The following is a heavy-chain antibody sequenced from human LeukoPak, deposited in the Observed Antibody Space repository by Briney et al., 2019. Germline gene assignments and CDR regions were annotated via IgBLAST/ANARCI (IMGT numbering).Heavy chain of an antibody. V-gene: IGHV3-21*01. Sequence: GGSLRLSCAASGFTFSSYSMNWVRQAPGKGLEWVSSISSSSSYIYYADSVKGRFTLSRDNAKNSLYLQMNSLRAEDTAVYYCAREDSSTPGDYWGQGTLVTVSS. J-gene: IGHJ4*02. CDR1: GFTFSSYS. CDR3: AREDSSTPGDY. D-gene: IGHD3-22*01. CDR2: ISSSSSYI.